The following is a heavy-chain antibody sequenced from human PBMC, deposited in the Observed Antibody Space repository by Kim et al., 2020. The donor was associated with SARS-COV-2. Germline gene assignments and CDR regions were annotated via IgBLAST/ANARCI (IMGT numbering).Heavy chain of an antibody. CDR1: GYSFTSYW. CDR3: ACRIAAAGTTSYYYYYGMDV. J-gene: IGHJ6*02. CDR2: IDPSDSYT. V-gene: IGHV5-10-1*01. D-gene: IGHD6-13*01. Sequence: GESLKISCKGSGYSFTSYWISWVRQMPGKGLEWMGRIDPSDSYTNYSPSFQGHVTISADKSISTAYLQWSSLKASDTAMYYCACRIAAAGTTSYYYYYGMDVWGQGTTVTVSS.